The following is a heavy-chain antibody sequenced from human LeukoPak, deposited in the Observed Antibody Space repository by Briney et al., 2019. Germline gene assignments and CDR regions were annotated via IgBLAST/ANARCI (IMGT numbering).Heavy chain of an antibody. D-gene: IGHD6-13*01. Sequence: GASVKVSGKVSGYTLTELSMHWVRQAPGKGLEWMGGFDPEDGETIYAQKFQGRVTMTEDTSTDTAYMELSSLRSEDTAVYYCATEEGSSTHRSAFAFDPWGQGTLVTVSS. CDR3: ATEEGSSTHRSAFAFDP. CDR1: GYTLTELS. J-gene: IGHJ5*02. V-gene: IGHV1-24*01. CDR2: FDPEDGET.